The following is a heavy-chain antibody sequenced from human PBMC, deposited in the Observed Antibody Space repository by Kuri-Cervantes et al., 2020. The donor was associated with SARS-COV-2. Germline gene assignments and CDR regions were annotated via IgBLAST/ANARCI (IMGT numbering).Heavy chain of an antibody. CDR1: GFTFSGCA. Sequence: GESLKISCATSGFTFSGCAMSWVRQAPGKGLEWVSAISAAGGTTYYADSVKGRFTMSRDNSKNTLYLQMNSLRAEDTAVYYCAKDVSTYYYDSWGQGTLVTVSS. CDR3: AKDVSTYYYDS. J-gene: IGHJ4*02. CDR2: ISAAGGTT. V-gene: IGHV3-23*01. D-gene: IGHD3-22*01.